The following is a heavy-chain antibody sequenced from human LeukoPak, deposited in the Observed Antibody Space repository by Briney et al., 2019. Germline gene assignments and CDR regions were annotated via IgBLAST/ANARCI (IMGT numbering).Heavy chain of an antibody. CDR2: INAGNGNT. Sequence: ASVKVSCKASGYTFTSYAMHWVRQAPGQRLEWMGWINAGNGNTKYSQKFQGRVTITRDTSASTAYMELSSLRSEDTAVYYCARGAIGEMATKEGAFDIWGQGTMVTVSS. CDR3: ARGAIGEMATKEGAFDI. V-gene: IGHV1-3*01. J-gene: IGHJ3*02. D-gene: IGHD5-24*01. CDR1: GYTFTSYA.